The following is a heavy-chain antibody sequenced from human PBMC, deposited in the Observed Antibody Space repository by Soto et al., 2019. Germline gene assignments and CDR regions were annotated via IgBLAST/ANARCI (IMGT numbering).Heavy chain of an antibody. V-gene: IGHV3-21*01. Sequence: GGSLRLSCAASGFTFSSYSMNWVRQAPGKGLEWVSSISSSSSYIYYADSVKGRFTISRDNAKNSLYLQMNSLRAEDTAVYYCARPKAPGGGYDYVGYWYYYYGMDVWGQGTTVTVSS. CDR2: ISSSSSYI. D-gene: IGHD5-12*01. CDR1: GFTFSSYS. CDR3: ARPKAPGGGYDYVGYWYYYYGMDV. J-gene: IGHJ6*02.